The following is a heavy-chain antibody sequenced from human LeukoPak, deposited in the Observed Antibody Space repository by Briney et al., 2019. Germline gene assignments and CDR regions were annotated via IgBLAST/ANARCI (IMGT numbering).Heavy chain of an antibody. CDR3: ARSYGGKRGSVQH. D-gene: IGHD4-23*01. CDR2: INHSGST. V-gene: IGHV4-34*01. CDR1: GGSFSGYY. Sequence: SETLSLTCAVYGGSFSGYYWSWIRQPPGKGLEWIGEINHSGSTNYNPSLKSRVTISVDTSKNQFSLKLSSVTAADTAVYYCARSYGGKRGSVQHWGQGTLVTVS. J-gene: IGHJ1*01.